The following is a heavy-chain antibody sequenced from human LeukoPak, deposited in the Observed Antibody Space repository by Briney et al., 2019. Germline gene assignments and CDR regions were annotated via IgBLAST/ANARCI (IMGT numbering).Heavy chain of an antibody. CDR2: ININTGKP. CDR3: ARDSTMIVVVTDYYYYGMDV. Sequence: ASVKVSCKASGYTFTGSAMNWVRQCPGQGLEWLGWININTGKPAYAQAFTGRFVFSLDTSVSTAYLQISSLKAEDTAVYYCARDSTMIVVVTDYYYYGMDVWGQGTTVTVAS. J-gene: IGHJ6*02. D-gene: IGHD3-22*01. CDR1: GYTFTGSA. V-gene: IGHV7-4-1*02.